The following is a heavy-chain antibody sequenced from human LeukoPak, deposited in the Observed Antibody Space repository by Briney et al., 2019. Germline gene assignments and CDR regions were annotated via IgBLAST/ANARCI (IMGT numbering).Heavy chain of an antibody. J-gene: IGHJ6*03. CDR2: IIPIFGTA. V-gene: IGHV1-69*05. D-gene: IGHD1-26*01. CDR3: ARDGGSYWNYYYYYMDV. CDR1: GGTFSSYA. Sequence: LVKVSCKASGGTFSSYAISWVRQAPGQGLEWMGRIIPIFGTANYAQKFQGRVTITTDESTSTAYMELSSLRSEDTAVYYCARDGGSYWNYYYYYMDVWGKGTTVTVSS.